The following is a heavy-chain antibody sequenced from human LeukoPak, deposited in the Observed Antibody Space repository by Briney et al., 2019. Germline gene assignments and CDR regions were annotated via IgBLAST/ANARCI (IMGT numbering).Heavy chain of an antibody. CDR2: IRPSGDST. J-gene: IGHJ4*02. CDR1: GFAFSQFP. V-gene: IGHV3-23*01. D-gene: IGHD4-11*01. Sequence: GGSLRLSCVASGFAFSQFPVHWVRQAPGRGLEWVSSIRPSGDSTYYADSVKGRFTISRDNSKNTLYLQMNSLRAEDTAVYYCEVTTLIYWGQGTLVTVSS. CDR3: EVTTLIY.